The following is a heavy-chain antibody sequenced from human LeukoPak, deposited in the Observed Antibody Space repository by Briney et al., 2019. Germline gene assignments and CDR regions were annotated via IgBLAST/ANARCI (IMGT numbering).Heavy chain of an antibody. J-gene: IGHJ6*03. V-gene: IGHV1-46*01. CDR3: ARHSMVRGVDYYYYMDV. D-gene: IGHD3-10*01. Sequence: ASVKVSFKASGYTFTIYYMHWVRQAPGQGLEWMGIINPSGGSTSYAQKFQGRVTMTRDTSTSTVYMELSSLRSEDTAVYYCARHSMVRGVDYYYYMDVWGKGTTVTISS. CDR1: GYTFTIYY. CDR2: INPSGGST.